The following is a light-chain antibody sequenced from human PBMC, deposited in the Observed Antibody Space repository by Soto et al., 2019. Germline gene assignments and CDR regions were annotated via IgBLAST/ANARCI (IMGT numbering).Light chain of an antibody. Sequence: DIQMTQSPSTLSASVGDRVTITCRASQSISTWLAWYQQKPGKAPKLLIYKASSLESGVPSRFSGSESGTEFTLTISSLQPDDFATYYCQQYNFYSGTFGQGTKVEVK. CDR1: QSISTW. CDR3: QQYNFYSGT. CDR2: KAS. J-gene: IGKJ1*01. V-gene: IGKV1-5*03.